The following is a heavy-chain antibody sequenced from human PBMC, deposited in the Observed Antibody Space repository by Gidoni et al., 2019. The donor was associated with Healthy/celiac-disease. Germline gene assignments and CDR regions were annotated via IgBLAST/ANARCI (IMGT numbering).Heavy chain of an antibody. D-gene: IGHD2-21*02. CDR1: GFTFSSYA. J-gene: IGHJ4*02. CDR2: ITYDGSNK. V-gene: IGHV3-30*01. Sequence: QVQLVASGGGVVQPGRSLRLSCAASGFTFSSYAMHWVRQAPGKGLEWVAVITYDGSNKYYADSVKGRFTISRDNSKNTLYLQMNSLRAEDTAVYYCARDSLAYCGGDCYSDYWGQGTLVTVSS. CDR3: ARDSLAYCGGDCYSDY.